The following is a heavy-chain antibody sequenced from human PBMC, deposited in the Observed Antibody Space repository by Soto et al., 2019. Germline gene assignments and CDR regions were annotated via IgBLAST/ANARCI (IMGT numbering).Heavy chain of an antibody. CDR2: ISGSGGST. D-gene: IGHD1-7*01. CDR1: GFTFSSYA. V-gene: IGHV3-23*01. J-gene: IGHJ4*02. CDR3: AITGTPFAHDY. Sequence: TGGSLRLSCAASGFTFSSYAMSWVRQAPGRGLEWVSAISGSGGSTYYADSVKGRFTISRDNSKSTLYLQMNSLRAEDTAVYYCAITGTPFAHDYWGQGNLVTVS.